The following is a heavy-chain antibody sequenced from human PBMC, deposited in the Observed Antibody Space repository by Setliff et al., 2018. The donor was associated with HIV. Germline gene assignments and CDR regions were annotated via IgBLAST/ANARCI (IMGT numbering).Heavy chain of an antibody. Sequence: GESLKISCKGSGYNFTTYWIAWLRQMPGKGLECLGIIYPGDSDTRYSPSFQGQVTISADKSISTAYLQWSSLKASDTAMYFCARRALRDGYNPQYHFDFWGQGSLVTVSS. D-gene: IGHD5-12*01. CDR1: GYNFTTYW. V-gene: IGHV5-51*01. J-gene: IGHJ4*02. CDR2: IYPGDSDT. CDR3: ARRALRDGYNPQYHFDF.